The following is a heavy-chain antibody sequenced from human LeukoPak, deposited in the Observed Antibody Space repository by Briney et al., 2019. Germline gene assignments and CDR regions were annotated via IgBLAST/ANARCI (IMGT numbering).Heavy chain of an antibody. CDR3: ARGAGGYGDYSLWLGY. V-gene: IGHV1-2*02. CDR1: GYTFTGYY. CDR2: INPNSGGT. D-gene: IGHD4-17*01. J-gene: IGHJ4*02. Sequence: ASVKVSCKASGYTFTGYYMHWVRQAPGQGLEWMGWINPNSGGTNYAQKFQGRVTMTTDTSTSTAYMELRSLRSDDTAVYYCARGAGGYGDYSLWLGYWGQGTLVTVSS.